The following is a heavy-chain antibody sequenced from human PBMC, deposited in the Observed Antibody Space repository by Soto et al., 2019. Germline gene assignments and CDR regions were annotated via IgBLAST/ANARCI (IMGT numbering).Heavy chain of an antibody. Sequence: VQLQESGPGLVKPSGTLSLTCAVSAGSISSSRSWSWVRQTPGKGLEWIGEIYHSGSTNYNPSLKSRVTISVDKSKNQFSLKLSSVTAADTAVYYCARVSGRYYYGMDVWGQGTTVTVSS. D-gene: IGHD1-26*01. CDR1: AGSISSSRS. V-gene: IGHV4-4*02. CDR3: ARVSGRYYYGMDV. CDR2: IYHSGST. J-gene: IGHJ6*02.